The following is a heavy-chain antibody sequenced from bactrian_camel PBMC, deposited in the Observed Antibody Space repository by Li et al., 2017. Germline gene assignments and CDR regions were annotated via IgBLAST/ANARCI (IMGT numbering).Heavy chain of an antibody. Sequence: HVQLVESGGGSVQAGESLRLSCTYTYSRYCMGWFRQVPGLEREGIGSIDSDGIATYADSWKARFTISKDNAKKTLYLQLNSLTTDDTAKYFCTKGRMSGVGSIRGQGTQVTVS. CDR2: IDSDGIA. CDR1: YTYSRYC. CDR3: TKGRMSGVGSI. D-gene: IGHD3*01. V-gene: IGHV3S9*01. J-gene: IGHJ4*01.